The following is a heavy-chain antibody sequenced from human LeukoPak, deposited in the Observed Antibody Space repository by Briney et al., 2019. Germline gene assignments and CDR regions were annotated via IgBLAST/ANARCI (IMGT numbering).Heavy chain of an antibody. J-gene: IGHJ4*02. CDR1: GFTFSSYS. CDR3: ARDHGYCSSTSCPFDY. Sequence: GGSLRLSCAASGFTFSSYSMNWVRQAPGKGLEWVSSISSSSSYIYYADSVKGRFTISRDNAKNSLYLQMNSLRAEDTAVYYCARDHGYCSSTSCPFDYWGQGTLVTVSS. D-gene: IGHD2-2*01. CDR2: ISSSSSYI. V-gene: IGHV3-21*01.